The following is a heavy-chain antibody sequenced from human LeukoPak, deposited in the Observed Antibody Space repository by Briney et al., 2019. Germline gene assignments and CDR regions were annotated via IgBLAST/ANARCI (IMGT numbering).Heavy chain of an antibody. V-gene: IGHV3-13*01. D-gene: IGHD6-19*01. CDR3: ARGGIQVSGIDEFDY. Sequence: PGGSLRLSCAASGFTFIDYDMHWVRQVIGKGLERVSAIGIRGDTHYSGSVKGRFNISRENAESYLYLQMNSLRAEDTAVYYCARGGIQVSGIDEFDYWGQGTLVTVSS. CDR2: IGIRGDT. CDR1: GFTFIDYD. J-gene: IGHJ4*02.